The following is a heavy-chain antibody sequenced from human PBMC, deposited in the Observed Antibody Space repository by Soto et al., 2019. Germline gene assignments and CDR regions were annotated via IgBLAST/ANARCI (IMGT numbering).Heavy chain of an antibody. J-gene: IGHJ6*02. CDR1: GFTFDDYA. CDR2: ISWNSGSI. Sequence: GGGLVQPGRSLRLSCAASGFTFDDYAMHWVRQAPGKGLEWVSGISWNSGSIGYADSVKGRFTISRDNAKNSLYLQMNSLRPEDTALYYCARGGQLEYYYYYYGMDVWGQGTTVTVSS. CDR3: ARGGQLEYYYYYYGMDV. D-gene: IGHD6-6*01. V-gene: IGHV3-9*01.